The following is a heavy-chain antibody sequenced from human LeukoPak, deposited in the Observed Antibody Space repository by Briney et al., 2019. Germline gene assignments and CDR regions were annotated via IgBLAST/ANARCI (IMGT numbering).Heavy chain of an antibody. CDR3: ARVGGTAASGELDY. CDR1: GGSISPYY. Sequence: PSETLSLTCTVSGGSISPYYWSWIRQPPEKGLEWIGYIYYSGSTNYNPSVQSRVSMSVDTSKNQFSLKLSSVTAADTAVYYCARVGGTAASGELDYWGQGTLVTVSS. J-gene: IGHJ4*02. D-gene: IGHD6-13*01. CDR2: IYYSGST. V-gene: IGHV4-59*01.